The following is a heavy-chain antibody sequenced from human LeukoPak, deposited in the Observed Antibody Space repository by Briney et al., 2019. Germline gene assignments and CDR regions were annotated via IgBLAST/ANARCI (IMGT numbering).Heavy chain of an antibody. V-gene: IGHV3-23*01. CDR2: ISGSGGST. J-gene: IGHJ4*02. Sequence: GGSLRLSCAASGFTFSSYEMNWVRQAPGKGLEWVSIISGSGGSTYYADSVKGRFTISRDNPKNTLDLQMNSLRAEDTAVYYCAKASDYGDYRGTDYWGQGTLVTVSS. D-gene: IGHD4-17*01. CDR1: GFTFSSYE. CDR3: AKASDYGDYRGTDY.